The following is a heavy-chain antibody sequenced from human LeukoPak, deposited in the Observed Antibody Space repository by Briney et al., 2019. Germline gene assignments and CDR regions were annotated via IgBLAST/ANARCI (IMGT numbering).Heavy chain of an antibody. CDR2: ICPDGTVT. D-gene: IGHD3-3*01. J-gene: IGHJ6*02. Sequence: PGGSLRLSCAASGFTFSTYCMHWDRQAPGKGPMWVSRICPDGTVTNYADSVKARFIISRDNARNTVYLQMNSLRAEDTAVYYCAREFLEWLLAGLRYYYYGMDVWGQGTTVTVSS. CDR3: AREFLEWLLAGLRYYYYGMDV. CDR1: GFTFSTYC. V-gene: IGHV3-74*01.